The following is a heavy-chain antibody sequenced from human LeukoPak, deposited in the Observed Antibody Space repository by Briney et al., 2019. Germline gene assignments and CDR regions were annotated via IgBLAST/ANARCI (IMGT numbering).Heavy chain of an antibody. Sequence: GESLKISCKGSGYSFTSYWIGWVRQMPGKGLGWMGIIYPGDSDTRYSPSFQGQVTISADKSISTAYLQWSSLKASDTAMYYCARRGGSSSSGGSFDYWGQGTLVTVSS. CDR3: ARRGGSSSSGGSFDY. V-gene: IGHV5-51*01. CDR2: IYPGDSDT. J-gene: IGHJ4*02. CDR1: GYSFTSYW. D-gene: IGHD6-6*01.